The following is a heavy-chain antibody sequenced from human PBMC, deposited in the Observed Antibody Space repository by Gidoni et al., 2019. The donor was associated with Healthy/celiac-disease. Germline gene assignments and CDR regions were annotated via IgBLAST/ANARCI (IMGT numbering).Heavy chain of an antibody. Sequence: GLEWIGEINHSGSTNYNPSLKSRVTISVDTSKNQFSLKLSSVTAADTAVYYCARGRGYSYGVPFDYWGQGTLVPVSS. V-gene: IGHV4-34*01. CDR2: INHSGST. J-gene: IGHJ4*02. CDR3: ARGRGYSYGVPFDY. D-gene: IGHD5-18*01.